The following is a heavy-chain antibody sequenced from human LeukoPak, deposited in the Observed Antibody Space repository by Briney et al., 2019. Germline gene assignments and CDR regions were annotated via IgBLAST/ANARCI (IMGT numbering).Heavy chain of an antibody. J-gene: IGHJ3*02. CDR3: ATGETWGYDSSGYYYIYAFDI. Sequence: SETLSLTCTVSGGSISSNNYYWGWIRQPPGKGLQWIGSFYNRGSTYYNPSLRSRVTTSVDASKNQFSLKLSSVTAADTAVYYCATGETWGYDSSGYYYIYAFDIWGQGTMVTVSS. CDR1: GGSISSNNYY. V-gene: IGHV4-39*07. D-gene: IGHD3-22*01. CDR2: FYNRGST.